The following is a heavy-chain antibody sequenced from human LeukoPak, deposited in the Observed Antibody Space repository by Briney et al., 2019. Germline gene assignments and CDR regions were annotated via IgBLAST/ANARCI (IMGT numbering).Heavy chain of an antibody. D-gene: IGHD5-24*01. V-gene: IGHV3-49*04. J-gene: IGHJ4*02. CDR3: TRDIEDGYNTFDY. CDR2: IASETYGGTA. CDR1: GFTFGDYA. Sequence: GGSLRLSCTASGFTFGDYAMTWVRQAPGKGLEWVGFIASETYGGTAEYAASVKGRFTISRDDSKSIAYLQMNSLKTEDTAVYYCTRDIEDGYNTFDYWGQGTLVTVSS.